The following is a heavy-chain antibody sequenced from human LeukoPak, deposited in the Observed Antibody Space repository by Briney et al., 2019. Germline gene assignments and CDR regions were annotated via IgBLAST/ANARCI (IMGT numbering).Heavy chain of an antibody. Sequence: SETLSLTCAVYGGSFSGYYWSWIRQPPGKGLEWIGEINHSGSTNYNPSLKSRVNISVDTYKNQFSLKLSSVTAADTAVYYCARGIGLRDSYYYYYMDVWGKGTTVTVSS. CDR2: INHSGST. CDR1: GGSFSGYY. CDR3: ARGIGLRDSYYYYYMDV. V-gene: IGHV4-34*01. J-gene: IGHJ6*03. D-gene: IGHD3/OR15-3a*01.